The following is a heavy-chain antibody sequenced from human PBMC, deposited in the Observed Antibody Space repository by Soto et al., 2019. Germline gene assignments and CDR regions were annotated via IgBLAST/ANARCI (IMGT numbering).Heavy chain of an antibody. CDR2: ITGNGGGI. CDR1: GFTFGNLA. V-gene: IGHV3-23*01. Sequence: EVKLLESGGGLVQPGGSLRLSCVASGFTFGNLAMSWVRQAPGKGLEWVSTITGNGGGISYGDSVNGRFTISRDNSKNTLFLRINCLTADDTALYYSPKVDWYVTQGDYWGQGTLVTVSS. CDR3: PKVDWYVTQGDY. D-gene: IGHD6-13*01. J-gene: IGHJ4*02.